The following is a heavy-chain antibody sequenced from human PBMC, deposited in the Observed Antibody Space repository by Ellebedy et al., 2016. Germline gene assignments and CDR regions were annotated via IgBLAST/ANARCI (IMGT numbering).Heavy chain of an antibody. CDR2: IYYSGST. D-gene: IGHD3-22*01. CDR3: ARGLYFDSSGYHYWFDP. V-gene: IGHV4-61*08. CDR1: GDSIFNAGAY. J-gene: IGHJ5*02. Sequence: SETLSLTXTVSGDSIFNAGAYWSWIRQPPGRGLEWIGYIYYSGSTKFNPSLKTRVTMSVDTSKSQFSLRLNSVTAADTAVYYCARGLYFDSSGYHYWFDPWGQGTLVTVSA.